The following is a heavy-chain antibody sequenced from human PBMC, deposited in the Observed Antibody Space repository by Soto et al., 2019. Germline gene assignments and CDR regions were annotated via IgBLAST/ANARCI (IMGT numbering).Heavy chain of an antibody. V-gene: IGHV3-23*01. CDR3: AKGGTRYCSSGVCYSDWFDP. D-gene: IGHD2-8*01. CDR1: GFTFSSYA. Sequence: GGSLRLSCAASGFTFSSYAMSWVRQAPGKGLEWVSVVSGSESSTYYAGSVKGRFTISRDNSKNTLYLQMNTLRADDTAVYYCAKGGTRYCSSGVCYSDWFDPWGQGTLVTVSS. CDR2: VSGSESST. J-gene: IGHJ5*02.